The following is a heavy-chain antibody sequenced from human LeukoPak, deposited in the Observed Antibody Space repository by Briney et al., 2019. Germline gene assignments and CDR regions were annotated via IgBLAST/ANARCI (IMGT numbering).Heavy chain of an antibody. CDR3: AREATYYGMDV. Sequence: PSETLSLTCTVSGGSVTSGSYYWSWIRQPPGKGLEWIGYIYYSGSTNYNPSLKSRVTISVDTSKNQFSLKLSSVTAADTAVYYCAREATYYGMDVWGQGTTVTASS. J-gene: IGHJ6*02. CDR1: GGSVTSGSYY. CDR2: IYYSGST. V-gene: IGHV4-61*01.